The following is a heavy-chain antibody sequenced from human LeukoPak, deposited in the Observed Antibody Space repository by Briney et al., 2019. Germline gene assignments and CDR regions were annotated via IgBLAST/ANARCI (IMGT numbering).Heavy chain of an antibody. CDR3: AKTLLGGTRAFDV. Sequence: PGRSLRLSCAASGFTFDDYAMHWVRQAPGKGLEWVSGISWNSGSIGYADSVKGRFTISRDNAKNSLYLQMNSLRAEDTASYYCAKTLLGGTRAFDVWGQGTMVTVSS. CDR2: ISWNSGSI. V-gene: IGHV3-9*01. CDR1: GFTFDDYA. J-gene: IGHJ3*01. D-gene: IGHD6-19*01.